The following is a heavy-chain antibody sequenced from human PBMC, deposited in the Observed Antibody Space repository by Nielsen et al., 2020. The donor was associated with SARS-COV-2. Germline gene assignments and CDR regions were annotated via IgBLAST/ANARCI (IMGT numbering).Heavy chain of an antibody. J-gene: IGHJ4*02. V-gene: IGHV3-21*05. CDR2: ISGSGGDI. D-gene: IGHD3-22*01. CDR1: GFTFSAYG. CDR3: ASGPTVSSGYYFDY. Sequence: GESLKISCAASGFTFSAYGMIWVRQAPGKGPEWASYISGSGGDIYYADSVKGRFTISRDNAKNSLYLQMNSLRAEDTAVYYCASGPTVSSGYYFDYWGQGTLVTVSS.